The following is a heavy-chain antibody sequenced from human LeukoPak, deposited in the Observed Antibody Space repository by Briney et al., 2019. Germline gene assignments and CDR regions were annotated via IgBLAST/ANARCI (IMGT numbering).Heavy chain of an antibody. CDR3: AKRTGATTGFDY. CDR2: VTSGSTT. D-gene: IGHD1-26*01. Sequence: GGSLRLSCAAPGFTFSSYAMSWVRQAPGKGLEWVSAVTSGSTTYYADSVKGRFTISRDNSKNTVCLQMNSLRAEDTAIYYCAKRTGATTGFDYWGQGTLVTVSS. V-gene: IGHV3-23*01. J-gene: IGHJ4*02. CDR1: GFTFSSYA.